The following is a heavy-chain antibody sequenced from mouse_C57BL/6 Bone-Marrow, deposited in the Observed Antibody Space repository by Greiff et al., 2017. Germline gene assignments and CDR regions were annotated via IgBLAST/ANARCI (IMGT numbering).Heavy chain of an antibody. CDR2: IDPENGDT. V-gene: IGHV14-4*01. J-gene: IGHJ2*01. CDR3: TTDYFDY. Sequence: VQLKQSGAELVRPGASVKLSCTASGFNIKDDYMHWVKQRPEQGLEWIGWIDPENGDTEYAAKFQGKATITADKSSNTAYLQLSSLTSEDTAVSYCTTDYFDYWGQGTTLTVSS. CDR1: GFNIKDDY.